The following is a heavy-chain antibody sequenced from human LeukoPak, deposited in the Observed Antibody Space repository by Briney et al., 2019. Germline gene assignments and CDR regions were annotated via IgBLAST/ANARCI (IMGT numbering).Heavy chain of an antibody. J-gene: IGHJ6*04. CDR1: GYTFTSYA. V-gene: IGHV1-3*01. D-gene: IGHD6-13*01. CDR2: INAGNGNT. Sequence: ASVKVSCKASGYTFTSYAMHWVRQAPGQRLEWMGWINAGNGNTKYSQKFQGRVTITRDTSASTAYMELSSLRSEDTVVYYCARDIAAAGRFYYYYGMDVWGKGTTVTVSS. CDR3: ARDIAAAGRFYYYYGMDV.